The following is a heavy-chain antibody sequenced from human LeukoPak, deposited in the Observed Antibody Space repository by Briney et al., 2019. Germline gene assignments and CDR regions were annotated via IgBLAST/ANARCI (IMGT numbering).Heavy chain of an antibody. CDR3: AKDTFVYCSGGSCYHRSYYFDY. D-gene: IGHD2-15*01. CDR2: ISGSGGST. Sequence: PGGSLRLSCAASGFTFSSYAMSWVRQAPGKGLEWVSAISGSGGSTYYADSVKGRFTISRDNSKNTLYLQMNSLRAEDTAVYYCAKDTFVYCSGGSCYHRSYYFDYWGQGTLVTVSS. V-gene: IGHV3-23*01. CDR1: GFTFSSYA. J-gene: IGHJ4*02.